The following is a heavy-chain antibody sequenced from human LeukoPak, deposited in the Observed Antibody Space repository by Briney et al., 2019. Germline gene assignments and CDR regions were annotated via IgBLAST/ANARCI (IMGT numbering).Heavy chain of an antibody. J-gene: IGHJ4*02. CDR3: ARDSYGDYEFDY. Sequence: GASVKVSCKASGGTFSSYAISWVRQAPGQGLEWMGGIIPIFGTANYAQKFQGRVTITADKSTSTAYMELSSLRSEDTAVYYCARDSYGDYEFDYWGQGTLVTVSS. CDR1: GGTFSSYA. V-gene: IGHV1-69*06. D-gene: IGHD4-17*01. CDR2: IIPIFGTA.